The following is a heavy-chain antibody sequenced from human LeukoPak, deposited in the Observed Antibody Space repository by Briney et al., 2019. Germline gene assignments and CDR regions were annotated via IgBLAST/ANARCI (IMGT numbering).Heavy chain of an antibody. CDR1: GGSIGSHY. CDR3: ARAYSSSWYDYYYYYMDV. V-gene: IGHV4-59*11. J-gene: IGHJ6*03. CDR2: VYDIGST. Sequence: PLETLSLTCTVSGGSIGSHYWTWIRQTPGKGLEWIGYVYDIGSTKYNPSLKSRVTISVDTSKNQFSLGLSSVTAADTAVYYCARAYSSSWYDYYYYYMDVWGKGTTVTISS. D-gene: IGHD6-13*01.